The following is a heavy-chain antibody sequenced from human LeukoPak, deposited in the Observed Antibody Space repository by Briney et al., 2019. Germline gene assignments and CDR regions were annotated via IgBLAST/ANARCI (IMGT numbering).Heavy chain of an antibody. Sequence: GGSLRLSCAASGFTFSSYGMHWVRQGTGKGLVWVSRINTDGSSTSNADSVKGRFTISRDNAKNTLYLQMNSLRAEDTAVYYCARDYLCAFDIWGQGTMVTVSS. D-gene: IGHD5-12*01. J-gene: IGHJ3*02. V-gene: IGHV3-74*01. CDR1: GFTFSSYG. CDR3: ARDYLCAFDI. CDR2: INTDGSST.